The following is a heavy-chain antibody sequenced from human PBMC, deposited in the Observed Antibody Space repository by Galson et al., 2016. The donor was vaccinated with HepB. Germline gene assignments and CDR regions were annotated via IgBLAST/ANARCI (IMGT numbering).Heavy chain of an antibody. CDR1: GGTFTSYG. CDR2: IIPIIGAA. CDR3: ARIVGRPQDIVLVPGGAPAYVDNRFDL. V-gene: IGHV1-69*13. J-gene: IGHJ5*02. D-gene: IGHD2-2*01. Sequence: SVKVSCKASGGTFTSYGLTWLRQAPGQGFEWMGLIIPIIGAANYAPTFQGRVTISADESTNTLYMEIHSLRTEDTAVYFCARIVGRPQDIVLVPGGAPAYVDNRFDLWGQGTLVTVSS.